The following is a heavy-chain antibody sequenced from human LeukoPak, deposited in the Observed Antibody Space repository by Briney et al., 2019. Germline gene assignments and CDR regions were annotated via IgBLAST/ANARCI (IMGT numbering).Heavy chain of an antibody. CDR3: ARAQWRTYSYYYMDV. CDR1: GFTVSFNY. J-gene: IGHJ6*03. Sequence: GGSLRLSCAASGFTVSFNYMSWVRQAPGKGLEWSSVIYSGGSTYYADSVKGRFTISRDDSKNTLYLQMNSLRAGDTAIYYCARAQWRTYSYYYMDVWGKGTTVTVSS. CDR2: IYSGGST. D-gene: IGHD6-19*01. V-gene: IGHV3-53*01.